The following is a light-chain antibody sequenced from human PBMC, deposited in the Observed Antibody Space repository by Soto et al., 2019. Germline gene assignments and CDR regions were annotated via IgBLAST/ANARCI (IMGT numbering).Light chain of an antibody. CDR3: SSYTSGSTLLYF. J-gene: IGLJ1*01. V-gene: IGLV2-14*01. Sequence: QSALTQPASVSGSPGQSITISCTGPSLDVGGYNYVSWYQPHPGKAPKLMLYDVSNRPSGVSNRFSGFKSGNTASLTSSGLQAEDEAGYCCSSYTSGSTLLYFFGSGTKLTVL. CDR2: DVS. CDR1: SLDVGGYNY.